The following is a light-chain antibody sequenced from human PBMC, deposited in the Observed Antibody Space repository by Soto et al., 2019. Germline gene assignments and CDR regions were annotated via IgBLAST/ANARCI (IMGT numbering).Light chain of an antibody. J-gene: IGKJ1*01. Sequence: DIQMTQSPSTLSASVGDRVTITCRAGQSINTWLAWYQQKPGKAPKLLIYDASTLGSGVPSRFSGSGSGTEFTLTISSLQPDDFATYYCKQNNHYFGRGTKVEIK. V-gene: IGKV1-5*01. CDR3: KQNNHY. CDR1: QSINTW. CDR2: DAS.